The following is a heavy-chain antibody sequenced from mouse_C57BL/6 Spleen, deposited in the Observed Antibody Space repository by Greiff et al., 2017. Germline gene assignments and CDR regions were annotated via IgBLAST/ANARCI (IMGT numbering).Heavy chain of an antibody. V-gene: IGHV1-59*01. J-gene: IGHJ2*01. Sequence: QVQLQQPGAELVRPGTSVKLSCKASGYTFTSYWMHWVKQRPGQGLEWIGVIDPSDSYTNYNQKFKGKATLTVDTSSSTAYMQLSSLTSEDSAVYYCARLGYGSHPYYFDYWGQGTTLTVSS. CDR2: IDPSDSYT. D-gene: IGHD1-1*01. CDR1: GYTFTSYW. CDR3: ARLGYGSHPYYFDY.